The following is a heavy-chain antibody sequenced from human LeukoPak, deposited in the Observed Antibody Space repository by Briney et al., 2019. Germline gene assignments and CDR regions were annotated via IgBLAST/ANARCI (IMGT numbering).Heavy chain of an antibody. CDR3: ARQIVGTSWNYYYSYIDV. Sequence: SETLSLTCSVSGGSISSSLYHWGWLRQPPGKGLEWIGNVFHSGNTYSSPSLQSRVAFSVDTSKNQFSLKLTSVTATDTAVYYCARQIVGTSWNYYYSYIDVWGKGTSVSVSS. D-gene: IGHD1-1*01. J-gene: IGHJ6*03. CDR1: GGSISSSLYH. V-gene: IGHV4-39*01. CDR2: VFHSGNT.